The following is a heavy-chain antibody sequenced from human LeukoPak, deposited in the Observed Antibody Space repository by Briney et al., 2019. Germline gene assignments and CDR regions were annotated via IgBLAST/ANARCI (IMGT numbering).Heavy chain of an antibody. CDR2: IYYSGST. Sequence: SETLSLTCTVSGGSISSGGYYWSWIRQHPGKGLEWIGYIYYSGSTCYNPSLKSRVTISVDTSKNQFSLKLSSVTAADTAVYYCARVGAYCGGDCYSVNWFDPWGQGTLVTVSS. V-gene: IGHV4-31*03. CDR3: ARVGAYCGGDCYSVNWFDP. J-gene: IGHJ5*02. D-gene: IGHD2-21*02. CDR1: GGSISSGGYY.